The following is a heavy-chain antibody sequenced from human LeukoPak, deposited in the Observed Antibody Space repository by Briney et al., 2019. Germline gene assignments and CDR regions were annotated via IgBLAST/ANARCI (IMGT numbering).Heavy chain of an antibody. Sequence: SETLSLTCTVSGGSVSSSTYYWGWIRQPPGKGLEWIGALYYSGSTSDNPSLKSRVTISVDTSKNQFSLKLSSVTAADTAVYYCATLDPQWLITSWGQGTLVTVSS. CDR2: LYYSGST. D-gene: IGHD6-19*01. V-gene: IGHV4-39*01. CDR1: GGSVSSSTYY. J-gene: IGHJ4*02. CDR3: ATLDPQWLITS.